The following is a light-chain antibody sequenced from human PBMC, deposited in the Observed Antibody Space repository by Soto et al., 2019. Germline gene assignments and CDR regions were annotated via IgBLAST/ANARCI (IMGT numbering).Light chain of an antibody. J-gene: IGLJ2*01. V-gene: IGLV2-23*01. Sequence: QSALTQPASVSGSPGQSITISCTGTSSAVGSYNLVSWYQQHPGKAPKLMIYEGSKRPSGVSNRFSGSKSGNTASLTISGLQAEDEADYYCCSYAGSSRIVVFGGGTKLSVL. CDR1: SSAVGSYNL. CDR2: EGS. CDR3: CSYAGSSRIVV.